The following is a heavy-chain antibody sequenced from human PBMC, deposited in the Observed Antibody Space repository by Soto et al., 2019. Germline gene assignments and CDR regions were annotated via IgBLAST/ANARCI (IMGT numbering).Heavy chain of an antibody. CDR2: IYYSGST. D-gene: IGHD3-10*01. V-gene: IGHV4-59*01. CDR1: GGSISSYY. J-gene: IGHJ6*02. CDR3: ARDRGEENGMDV. Sequence: GPGPGGASETLSLTCTVSGGSISSYYWSWIRQPPGKGLEWIGYIYYSGSTNYNPSLKSRVTISVDTSKNQFSLKLSSVTAADTAVYYCARDRGEENGMDVWGQGTTVTVS.